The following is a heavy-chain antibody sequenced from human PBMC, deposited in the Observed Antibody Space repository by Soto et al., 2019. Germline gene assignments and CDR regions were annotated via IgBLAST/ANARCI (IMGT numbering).Heavy chain of an antibody. V-gene: IGHV3-23*01. CDR3: AKCSVGTVRSSGWCNWFDP. J-gene: IGHJ5*02. D-gene: IGHD6-19*01. CDR1: GFTFSSSA. Sequence: EVRLLESGGGLAQPGGSLRLSCAASGFTFSSSAMNWVRRAPGKGLEWVSSIRVGGGDTFYADSVRGRFTVSRDISRNTLYLQMNSLRAEDTAIYYCAKCSVGTVRSSGWCNWFDPWGQGTLVTVSS. CDR2: IRVGGGDT.